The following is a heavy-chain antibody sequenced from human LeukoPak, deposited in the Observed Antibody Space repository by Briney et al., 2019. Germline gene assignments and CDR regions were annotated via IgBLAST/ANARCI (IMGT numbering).Heavy chain of an antibody. D-gene: IGHD4-23*01. CDR2: IIPIFGTA. V-gene: IGHV1-69*13. J-gene: IGHJ5*02. Sequence: SVKVSCKVSGYTLTELSMHWVRQAPGQGLKWMGGIIPIFGTANYAQKFQGRVTITADESTSTAYMELSSLRSEDTAVYYCARGPAVTNWFDPWGQGTLVTVSS. CDR1: GYTLTELS. CDR3: ARGPAVTNWFDP.